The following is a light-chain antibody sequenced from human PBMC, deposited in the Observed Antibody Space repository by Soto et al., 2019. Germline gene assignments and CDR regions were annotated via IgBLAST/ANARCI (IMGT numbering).Light chain of an antibody. J-gene: IGKJ2*01. V-gene: IGKV3-15*01. CDR2: GAS. CDR1: QSVGNS. Sequence: VVITQSPGTGSVSPGEGVTLCCRASQSVGNSLAWYQQKPGQAPRLLIFGASTRVTGIPARFSGSGSGTEFTLTITSLQSEDFAVYYCQQYNNWPEYTFGQGTKVDIK. CDR3: QQYNNWPEYT.